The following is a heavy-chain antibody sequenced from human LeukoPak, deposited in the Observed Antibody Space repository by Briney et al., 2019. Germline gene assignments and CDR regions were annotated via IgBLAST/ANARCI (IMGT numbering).Heavy chain of an antibody. CDR3: ARDRLPYCSGGSCSLGY. J-gene: IGHJ4*02. D-gene: IGHD2-15*01. CDR1: GYTFTSYG. Sequence: ASVKVSCKASGYTFTSYGISWVRQAPGQGLEWMGWISAYNGNTNYAQKLQGKVTMTTDTSTSTAYMELRSLRSDDTAVYYCARDRLPYCSGGSCSLGYWGQGTLVTVSS. V-gene: IGHV1-18*01. CDR2: ISAYNGNT.